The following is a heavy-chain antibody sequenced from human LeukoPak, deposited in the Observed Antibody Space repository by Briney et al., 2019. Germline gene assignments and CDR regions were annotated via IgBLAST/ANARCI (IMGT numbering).Heavy chain of an antibody. Sequence: GGSLRLSCAASGFTFSSYSMNWVRQAPGKGLEWVSSISSSSSYIYYADSVKGRFTISRDNAKNSLYLQMNSLRAEDTAVYYCARGNKGIVGATTLYYYYMDVWGKGTTVTVSS. CDR2: ISSSSSYI. J-gene: IGHJ6*03. CDR3: ARGNKGIVGATTLYYYYMDV. V-gene: IGHV3-21*01. CDR1: GFTFSSYS. D-gene: IGHD1-26*01.